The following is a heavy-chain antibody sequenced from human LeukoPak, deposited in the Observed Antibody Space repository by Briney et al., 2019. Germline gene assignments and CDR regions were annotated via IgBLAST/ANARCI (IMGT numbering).Heavy chain of an antibody. CDR1: GFSLSTSGMC. CDR2: IDWDDDK. Sequence: SGPTLVNPTQTLTLTCTFSGFSLSTSGMCVSWIRQPPGKALEWLARIDWDDDKYYSTSLKTRLTTSKDTSKNQVVLTMTNMDPVDTATYYCARCGRSLSLDYWGQGTLVTVSS. V-gene: IGHV2-70*11. CDR3: ARCGRSLSLDY. J-gene: IGHJ4*02. D-gene: IGHD1-26*01.